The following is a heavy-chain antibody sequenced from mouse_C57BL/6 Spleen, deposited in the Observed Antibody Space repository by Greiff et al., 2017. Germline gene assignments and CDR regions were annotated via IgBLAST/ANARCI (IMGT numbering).Heavy chain of an antibody. D-gene: IGHD1-1*01. CDR3: ANYYGSSPPYCDD. CDR2: IRPNSGST. CDR1: GYTFTSYW. V-gene: IGHV1-64*01. J-gene: IGHJ2*01. Sequence: QVQLQQPGAELVKPGASVKLSCKASGYTFTSYWMHWVKQRPGQGLEWIGMIRPNSGSTNYNEKFKSKATLTVDKSSSTAYMQLSSLTSEDSAVYYCANYYGSSPPYCDDWGKGTTLTVSS.